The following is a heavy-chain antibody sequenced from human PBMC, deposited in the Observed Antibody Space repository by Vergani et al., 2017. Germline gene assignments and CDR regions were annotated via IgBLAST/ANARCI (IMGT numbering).Heavy chain of an antibody. Sequence: QVQLQESGPGLVKPSETLSLTCTVSGGSISSYYWSWIRQPPGKGLEWIGYIYYSGSTNYNPALESRVTISVDTSKNQYSLKLSSVTAADAAVYYCARETGDRYFDYWGQGTLVTVSS. J-gene: IGHJ4*02. CDR1: GGSISSYY. D-gene: IGHD7-27*01. CDR2: IYYSGST. V-gene: IGHV4-59*01. CDR3: ARETGDRYFDY.